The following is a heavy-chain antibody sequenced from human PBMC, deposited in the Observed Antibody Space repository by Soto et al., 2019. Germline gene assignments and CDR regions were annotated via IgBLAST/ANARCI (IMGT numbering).Heavy chain of an antibody. CDR2: IYYSGST. J-gene: IGHJ4*02. V-gene: IGHV4-39*01. CDR3: AKTGYYYDSSGYYYGDY. CDR1: GGSISSSSYY. Sequence: PSETLSLTCTVSGGSISSSSYYWGWIRQPPGKGLEWIGSIYYSGSTYYNPSLKSRVTISVGTSKNQFSLKLSSVTAADTAVYYCAKTGYYYDSSGYYYGDYWGQGTLVTVSS. D-gene: IGHD3-22*01.